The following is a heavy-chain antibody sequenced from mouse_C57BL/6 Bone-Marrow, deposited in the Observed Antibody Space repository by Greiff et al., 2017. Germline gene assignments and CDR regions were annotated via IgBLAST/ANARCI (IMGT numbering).Heavy chain of an antibody. D-gene: IGHD2-5*01. Sequence: QVQLQQPGAEIVKPGASVKMSCKASGYTFTSYWITWVKQRPGQGLEWIGDIYPGSGSTNYNEKFKSKATLTVETSSSTAYMQLSSLTSEDSAVYYCARPYYSNYWYFDVWGTGTTVTVSS. CDR1: GYTFTSYW. V-gene: IGHV1-55*01. J-gene: IGHJ1*03. CDR2: IYPGSGST. CDR3: ARPYYSNYWYFDV.